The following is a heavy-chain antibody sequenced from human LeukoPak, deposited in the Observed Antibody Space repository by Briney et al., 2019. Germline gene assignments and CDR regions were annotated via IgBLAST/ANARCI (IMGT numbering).Heavy chain of an antibody. CDR3: ARSGGSRGTVTPPGDF. V-gene: IGHV1-3*03. Sequence: ASVKVSCKASGYTFTTYTMHWVRQAPGQGLEWMGWINADTGNTKCSQEFQGRLTITRDTSASTVYMDLSSLKSEDMAVYYCARSGGSRGTVTPPGDFWGQGTLVTVSS. CDR2: INADTGNT. J-gene: IGHJ4*02. D-gene: IGHD4-17*01. CDR1: GYTFTTYT.